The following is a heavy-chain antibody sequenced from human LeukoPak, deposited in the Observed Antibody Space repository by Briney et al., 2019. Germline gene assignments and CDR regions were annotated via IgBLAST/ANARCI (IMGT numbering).Heavy chain of an antibody. CDR1: GYSFTSYW. V-gene: IGHV5-51*01. CDR3: ARGGDYSHYNWFDA. D-gene: IGHD4-11*01. Sequence: GGSLQISCKGSGYSFTSYWIGWVRQMPGKGPEWMGIIYPGDSDIRYSPSFQGQVTISADKSISTAYLQWSSLKASDTAMYYCARGGDYSHYNWFDAWGQGTLVTVSS. J-gene: IGHJ5*02. CDR2: IYPGDSDI.